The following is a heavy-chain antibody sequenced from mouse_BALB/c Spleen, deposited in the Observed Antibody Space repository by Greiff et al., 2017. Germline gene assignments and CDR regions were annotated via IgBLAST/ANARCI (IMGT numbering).Heavy chain of an antibody. J-gene: IGHJ2*01. CDR3: ARRDYYGRVDY. Sequence: VQLKESGPGLVKPSQSLSLTCTVTGYSITSDYAWNWIRQFPGNKLEWMGYISYSGSTSYNPSLKSRISITRDTSKNQFFLQLNSVTTEDTATYYCARRDYYGRVDYWGQGTTLTVSS. V-gene: IGHV3-2*02. CDR2: ISYSGST. CDR1: GYSITSDYA. D-gene: IGHD1-1*01.